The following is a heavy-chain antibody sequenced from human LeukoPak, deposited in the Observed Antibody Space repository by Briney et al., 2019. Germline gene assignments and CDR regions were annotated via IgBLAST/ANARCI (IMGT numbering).Heavy chain of an antibody. Sequence: SVTVSCKASGYTFTSYGISWVRQAPGQGLEWMGWISAYNGNTHYAQKLQGGVTMTTDTSTSTAYMELRSLRSDDTAVYYCARDLSSGWVSGAFDIWGQGTMVTVSS. CDR2: ISAYNGNT. CDR1: GYTFTSYG. J-gene: IGHJ3*02. V-gene: IGHV1-18*04. CDR3: ARDLSSGWVSGAFDI. D-gene: IGHD6-19*01.